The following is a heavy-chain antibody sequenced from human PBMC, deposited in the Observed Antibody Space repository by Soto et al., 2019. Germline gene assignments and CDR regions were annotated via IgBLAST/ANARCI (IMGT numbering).Heavy chain of an antibody. J-gene: IGHJ6*02. Sequence: GGSLRLSCAASGFTFSGYAMTWVRQAPGKGLEWVSAISGSGGTTYYADSVKGRFTISRGNSKNTLYLQMSSLRVDDTAVYYCAKGSVAGTKYYYGMDVWGQGTTVTVSS. CDR2: ISGSGGTT. CDR1: GFTFSGYA. CDR3: AKGSVAGTKYYYGMDV. D-gene: IGHD6-19*01. V-gene: IGHV3-23*01.